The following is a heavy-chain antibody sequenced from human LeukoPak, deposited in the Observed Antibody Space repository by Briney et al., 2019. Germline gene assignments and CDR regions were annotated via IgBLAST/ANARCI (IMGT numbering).Heavy chain of an antibody. CDR3: ATDPWQGRGLLDY. V-gene: IGHV3-21*01. Sequence: GGSLRLSCVGSGFTFSGYSMNWVRPARGKGLEWVSSISSSTSYIHYADSVRGRFTISRDNAKSSVYLQMNSLRAEDTAVYYCATDPWQGRGLLDYWGQGTLVTVSS. D-gene: IGHD3-10*01. CDR1: GFTFSGYS. J-gene: IGHJ4*02. CDR2: ISSSTSYI.